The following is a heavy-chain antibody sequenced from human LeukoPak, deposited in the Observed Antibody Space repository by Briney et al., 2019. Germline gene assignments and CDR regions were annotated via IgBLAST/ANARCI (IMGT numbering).Heavy chain of an antibody. V-gene: IGHV4-39*01. Sequence: SETLSLTCTVSGGSISSSSYYWGWIRQPPGKGLEWIGSIYYSGSTYYNPSLKSRVTISVDTSKNQFSLKLSSVTAADTAVYYCARQDGSSWYTGAYFDYWGQGTLVTVSS. J-gene: IGHJ4*02. CDR2: IYYSGST. CDR3: ARQDGSSWYTGAYFDY. D-gene: IGHD6-13*01. CDR1: GGSISSSSYY.